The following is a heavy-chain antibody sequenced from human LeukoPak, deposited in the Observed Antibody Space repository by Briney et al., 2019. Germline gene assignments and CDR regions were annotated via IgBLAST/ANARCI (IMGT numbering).Heavy chain of an antibody. J-gene: IGHJ6*02. CDR1: GFGFGSYD. Sequence: GGSLRLSRAASGFGFGSYDMNWVRQAPGKGLEWVSSITTSSSYIYYADSVKGRFTVSRDNAKNSLYLQMNSLRAEDTAVYYCASHIVVVTAIRYYAMDVWGQGTTVTVSS. V-gene: IGHV3-21*01. CDR3: ASHIVVVTAIRYYAMDV. CDR2: ITTSSSYI. D-gene: IGHD2-2*01.